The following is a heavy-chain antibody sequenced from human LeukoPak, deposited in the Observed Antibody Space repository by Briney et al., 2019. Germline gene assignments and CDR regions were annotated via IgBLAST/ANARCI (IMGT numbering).Heavy chain of an antibody. CDR2: IIPIFGTA. Sequence: SVKVSCKASGGTFSSYAISWVRQAPGQGLERMGRIIPIFGTANYAQKFQGRVTITTDESTSTAYMELSSLRSEDTAVYYCARTLYSGSYYPDYWGQGTLVTVSS. J-gene: IGHJ4*02. D-gene: IGHD1-26*01. CDR3: ARTLYSGSYYPDY. CDR1: GGTFSSYA. V-gene: IGHV1-69*05.